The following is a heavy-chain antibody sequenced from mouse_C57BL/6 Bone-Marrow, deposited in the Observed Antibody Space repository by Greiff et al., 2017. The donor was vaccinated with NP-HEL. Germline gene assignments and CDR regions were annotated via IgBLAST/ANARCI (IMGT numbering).Heavy chain of an antibody. J-gene: IGHJ4*01. V-gene: IGHV1-50*01. D-gene: IGHD4-1*01. Sequence: QVQLQQPGAELVKPGASVKLSCKASGYTFTSYWMQWVKQRPGQGLEWIGEIDPSDSYTNYNQKFKGKATLTVDTSSSTAYMQLSSLTSEDSAVYYCARWDEGMDYWGQGTSVTVSS. CDR1: GYTFTSYW. CDR2: IDPSDSYT. CDR3: ARWDEGMDY.